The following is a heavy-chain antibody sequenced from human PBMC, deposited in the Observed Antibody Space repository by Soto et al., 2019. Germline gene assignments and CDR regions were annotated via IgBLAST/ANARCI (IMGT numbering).Heavy chain of an antibody. CDR2: IYYSGST. Sequence: SETLSLTCTVSGGSISSSSYYWGWIRQPPGKGLEWIGSIYYSGSTYYNPSLKSRVTISVDTSKNQFSLKLSSVTAADTAVYYCASYDTSGYYRVVFDYWGQGTLVTVSS. V-gene: IGHV4-39*01. CDR3: ASYDTSGYYRVVFDY. J-gene: IGHJ4*02. CDR1: GGSISSSSYY. D-gene: IGHD3-22*01.